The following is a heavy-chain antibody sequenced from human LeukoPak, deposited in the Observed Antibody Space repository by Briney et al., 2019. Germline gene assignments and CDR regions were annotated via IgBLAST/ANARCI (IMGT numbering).Heavy chain of an antibody. D-gene: IGHD3-22*01. CDR2: IYHSGST. CDR1: GGSISSGGYS. V-gene: IGHV4-30-2*01. J-gene: IGHJ6*02. CDR3: ARADDSSGYSSLYYGMDV. Sequence: SQTLSLTCAVSGGSISSGGYSWSWIRQPPGKGLEWIGYIYHSGSTYYSPSLKSRVTISVDRSKNQFSLKLSSVTAADTAVYYCARADDSSGYSSLYYGMDVWGQGTTVTVSS.